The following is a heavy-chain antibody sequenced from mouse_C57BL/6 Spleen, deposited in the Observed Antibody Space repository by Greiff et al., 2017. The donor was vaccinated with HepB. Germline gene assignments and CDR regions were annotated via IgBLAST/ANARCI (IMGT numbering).Heavy chain of an antibody. J-gene: IGHJ2*01. CDR1: GYAFSSSW. V-gene: IGHV1-82*01. D-gene: IGHD3-1*01. CDR2: IYPGDGDT. CDR3: AREGKLGGFDY. Sequence: QVQLQQSGPELVKPGASVKISCKASGYAFSSSWMNWVKQRPGKGLEWIGRIYPGDGDTNYNGKFKGKATLTADKSSSTAYMQLSSLTSEDSAVYFCAREGKLGGFDYWGQGTTLTVSS.